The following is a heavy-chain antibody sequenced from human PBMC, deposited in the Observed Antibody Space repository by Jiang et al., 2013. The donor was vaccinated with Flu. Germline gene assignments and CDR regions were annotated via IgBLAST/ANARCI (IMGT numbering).Heavy chain of an antibody. Sequence: LLKPSETLSLTCAVHGGSFSGYYWSWIRQPPGKGLEWIGEINHSGSTNYNPSLKSRVTISVDTSKNQFSLKLSSVTAADTAVYYCARGHRYLPLYSGSYGPYYGMDVWGQGTTVTVSS. J-gene: IGHJ6*02. V-gene: IGHV4-34*01. CDR3: ARGHRYLPLYSGSYGPYYGMDV. CDR1: GGSFSGYY. CDR2: INHSGST. D-gene: IGHD1-26*01.